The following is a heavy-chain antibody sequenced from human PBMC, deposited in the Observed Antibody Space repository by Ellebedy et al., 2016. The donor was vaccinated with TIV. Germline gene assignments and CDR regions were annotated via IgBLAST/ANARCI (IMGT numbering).Heavy chain of an antibody. D-gene: IGHD6-13*01. V-gene: IGHV4-59*08. J-gene: IGHJ4*02. CDR3: ARQLAAAGSFYFDY. Sequence: MPSETLSLTCTVSGGSINSYYWSWIRQPPGKGLEWIGYIHYHGSTTYNPSLKSRVTISVDTSRNHFSLVLTSVTAADTAGYYCARQLAAAGSFYFDYWGQGTLVTVSS. CDR2: IHYHGST. CDR1: GGSINSYY.